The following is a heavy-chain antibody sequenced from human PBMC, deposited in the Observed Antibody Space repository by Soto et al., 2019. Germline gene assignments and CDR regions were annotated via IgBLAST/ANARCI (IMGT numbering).Heavy chain of an antibody. D-gene: IGHD2-2*01. V-gene: IGHV6-1*01. CDR2: TYYRSKWYY. CDR1: GDSVSSNSAA. J-gene: IGHJ6*02. CDR3: ERLTSTSSSDMDL. Sequence: PSQTLSLTCAISGDSVSSNSAAWNWIRQSPSRGLEWLGRTYYRSKWYYGYAVSVKSRITIKPDTSKNQFSLQLNSVTPEDTAVYHCERLTSTSSSDMDLWGQATTVTVSS.